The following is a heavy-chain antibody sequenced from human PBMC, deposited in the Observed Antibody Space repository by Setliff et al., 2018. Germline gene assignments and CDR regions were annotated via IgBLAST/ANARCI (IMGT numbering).Heavy chain of an antibody. J-gene: IGHJ5*02. D-gene: IGHD3-10*01. CDR1: GFTFSSYA. CDR3: ARDLIRGAPNWFDP. CDR2: ISGSGGST. V-gene: IGHV3-23*01. Sequence: LRLSCAASGFTFSSYAMNWVRQAPGKGLEWVSAISGSGGSTDYADSVKGRFTISRDNSKNTLYLQMNSLRAEDTAVYYCARDLIRGAPNWFDPWGQGTLVTVSS.